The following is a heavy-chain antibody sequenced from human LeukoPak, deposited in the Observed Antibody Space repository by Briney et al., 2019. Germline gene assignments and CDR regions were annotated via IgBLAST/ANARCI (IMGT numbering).Heavy chain of an antibody. V-gene: IGHV4-30-4*07. D-gene: IGHD5-18*01. J-gene: IGHJ4*02. Sequence: SQTLSLTCAVSGGSISSGGYSWSWIRQPPGKGLEWIGYIYYSGSTNYNPSLKSRVTISVDTSKNQFSLKLSSVTAADTAVYYCATSGYSYGLGGFDYWGQGTLVTVSS. CDR2: IYYSGST. CDR1: GGSISSGGYS. CDR3: ATSGYSYGLGGFDY.